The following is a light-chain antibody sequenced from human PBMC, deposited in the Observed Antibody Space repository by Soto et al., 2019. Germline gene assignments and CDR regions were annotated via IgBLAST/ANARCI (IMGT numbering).Light chain of an antibody. CDR3: QQSSDIPYT. Sequence: DIQMTQSPSSLSASVGDRVTVTCRASQTIDRYLNWYQQNPGKAPKLLIYAASSLQSGGSSRFSGSGSGTDFTLTISNLQPEDFAIYYCQQSSDIPYTFGQGTKLEIK. V-gene: IGKV1-39*01. CDR2: AAS. CDR1: QTIDRY. J-gene: IGKJ2*01.